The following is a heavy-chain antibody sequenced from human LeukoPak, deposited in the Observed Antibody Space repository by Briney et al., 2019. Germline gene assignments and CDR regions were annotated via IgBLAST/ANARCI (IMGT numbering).Heavy chain of an antibody. CDR3: AREKATYYDFWSGYRNAFDI. V-gene: IGHV4-59*01. J-gene: IGHJ3*02. D-gene: IGHD3-3*01. CDR1: GGSISSYY. Sequence: SETLSLTCTVSGGSISSYYWSWIRQPPGKGLEWIGYIYYSGSTNYNPSLKSRVTISVDTSKNQFSLKLSSVTAADTAVYYCAREKATYYDFWSGYRNAFDIWGQGTMVTVSS. CDR2: IYYSGST.